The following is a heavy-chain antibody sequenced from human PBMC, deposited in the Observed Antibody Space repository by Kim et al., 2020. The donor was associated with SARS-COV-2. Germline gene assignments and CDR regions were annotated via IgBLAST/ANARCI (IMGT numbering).Heavy chain of an antibody. Sequence: KFPGRVTMTRDTSTSTVYMELSSLRSEDTAVYYCARELSGSYYTYYFDYWGQGTLVTVSS. V-gene: IGHV1-46*01. D-gene: IGHD1-26*01. J-gene: IGHJ4*02. CDR3: ARELSGSYYTYYFDY.